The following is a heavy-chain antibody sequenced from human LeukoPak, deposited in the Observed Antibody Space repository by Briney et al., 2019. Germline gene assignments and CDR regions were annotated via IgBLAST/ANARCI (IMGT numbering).Heavy chain of an antibody. Sequence: GGSLRLSCAASEFTFSSHTMNWVRQAPGKGLEWVSSISTSSSYIYYADSVKGRFTISRDNAKNALYLQMTSLRADDTAVYYCAKDGGTHFDHWGQGTLVTVSS. CDR2: ISTSSSYI. CDR3: AKDGGTHFDH. CDR1: EFTFSSHT. V-gene: IGHV3-21*01. D-gene: IGHD1-26*01. J-gene: IGHJ4*02.